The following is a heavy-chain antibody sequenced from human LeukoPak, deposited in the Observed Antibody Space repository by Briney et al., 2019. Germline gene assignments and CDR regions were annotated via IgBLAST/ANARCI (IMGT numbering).Heavy chain of an antibody. J-gene: IGHJ4*02. V-gene: IGHV1-46*01. CDR3: ARDSKYCGGDCYSVIFDY. CDR1: GYTFTSYY. CDR2: INPSGGST. D-gene: IGHD2-21*02. Sequence: ASVKVSCKASGYTFTSYYMHWVRQAPGQGLEWMGIINPSGGSTSYAQKFQGRVTMTRDTSTSTVYMELSSLRSEDTAVYYCARDSKYCGGDCYSVIFDYWGQGTLVTVSS.